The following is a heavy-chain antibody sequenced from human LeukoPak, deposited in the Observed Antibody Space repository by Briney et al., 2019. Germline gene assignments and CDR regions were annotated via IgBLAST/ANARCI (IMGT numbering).Heavy chain of an antibody. CDR1: GYTFTGYY. V-gene: IGHV1-2*02. CDR2: INPNSGGT. Sequence: ASVKVSCKASGYTFTGYYMHWVRQAPGQGLEWMGWINPNSGGTNYAQKFQGRVTMTTDTSTSTAYMELRSLRSDDTAVYYCARDPDWGMVRGVMNDYWGQGTLVTVSS. D-gene: IGHD3-10*01. J-gene: IGHJ4*02. CDR3: ARDPDWGMVRGVMNDY.